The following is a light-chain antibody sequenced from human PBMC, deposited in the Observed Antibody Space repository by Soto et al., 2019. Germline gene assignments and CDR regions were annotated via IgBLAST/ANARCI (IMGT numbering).Light chain of an antibody. CDR2: GAS. CDR3: QNYHKWPIT. J-gene: IGKJ5*01. V-gene: IGKV3-20*01. CDR1: QSVSSSY. Sequence: EIVLTQSPGTLSLSPGERATLSCRASQSVSSSYLAWYQQKPGQAPRLLIYGASSRATGIPDRFRGSGSGIKFTLTISSRPSEGFAVYYWQNYHKWPITFGPGTPLGIK.